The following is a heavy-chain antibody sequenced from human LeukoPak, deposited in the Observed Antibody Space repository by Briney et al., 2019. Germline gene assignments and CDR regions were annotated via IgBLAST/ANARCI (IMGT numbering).Heavy chain of an antibody. CDR2: IYYSGST. V-gene: IGHV4-31*03. CDR1: GGSISSGGYY. CDR3: ARGRIAAAANRFYYYYYGMDV. Sequence: SETLSLTCTVSGGSISSGGYYWSWIRQHPGKGLEWIGYIYYSGSTYYNPSLKSRVTISVDTSKNQFSLKLNSVTAADTAVYYCARGRIAAAANRFYYYYYGMDVWGKGTTVTVSS. J-gene: IGHJ6*04. D-gene: IGHD6-13*01.